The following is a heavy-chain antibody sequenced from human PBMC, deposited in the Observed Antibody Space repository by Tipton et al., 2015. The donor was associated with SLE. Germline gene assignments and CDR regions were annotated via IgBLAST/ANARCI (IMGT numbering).Heavy chain of an antibody. V-gene: IGHV3-43D*04. J-gene: IGHJ4*02. Sequence: VQLVQSGGVVVQPGGSLRLSCAASGFTFDDYAMHWVRQAPGKGLEWVSLISWDGGSTYYADSVKGRFTISRDNAKNSLYLQMNSLGAEDTALYYCAKGRARGAMGRYFDYWGQGTLVTVSS. CDR3: AKGRARGAMGRYFDY. CDR2: ISWDGGST. CDR1: GFTFDDYA. D-gene: IGHD3-16*01.